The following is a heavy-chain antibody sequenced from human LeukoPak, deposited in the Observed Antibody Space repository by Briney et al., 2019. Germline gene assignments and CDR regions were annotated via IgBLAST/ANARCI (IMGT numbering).Heavy chain of an antibody. CDR1: GSIFSTYW. D-gene: IGHD6-13*01. Sequence: GGSLRLSCAASGSIFSTYWMTWVRQAPGKGLEWVAVISYDGSNKYYADSVKGRFTISRDNSKNTLYLQMNSLRAEDTAVYYCAKSPAAGALWGQGTLVTVSS. CDR2: ISYDGSNK. CDR3: AKSPAAGAL. V-gene: IGHV3-30*18. J-gene: IGHJ4*02.